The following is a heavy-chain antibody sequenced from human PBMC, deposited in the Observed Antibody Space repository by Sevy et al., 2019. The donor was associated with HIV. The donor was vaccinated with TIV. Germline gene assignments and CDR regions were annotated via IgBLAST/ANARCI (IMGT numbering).Heavy chain of an antibody. D-gene: IGHD3-10*01. CDR3: KRVSRVNNFGQGRYYSDKFDV. V-gene: IGHV3-11*01. CDR2: ISTSGGAV. Sequence: GGSLRLSCAASGFSFTSHYINWIRQAPGKGLEWISYISTSGGAVYYADSVKGRFTIYRDNIKNTVDQQMNNLRDEDTAVYYCKRVSRVNNFGQGRYYSDKFDVWGEGTMVTVSS. J-gene: IGHJ3*01. CDR1: GFSFTSHY.